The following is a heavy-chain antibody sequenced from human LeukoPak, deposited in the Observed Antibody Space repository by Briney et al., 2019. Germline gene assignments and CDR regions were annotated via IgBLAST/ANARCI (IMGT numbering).Heavy chain of an antibody. CDR3: AKNAQWLGSRFDY. D-gene: IGHD6-19*01. CDR1: GFTFSSYS. V-gene: IGHV3-48*01. CDR2: ISSSSSTI. J-gene: IGHJ4*02. Sequence: GGSLTLSCAASGFTFSSYSMNWVRQAPGKGLEWVSYISSSSSTIYYADSVKGRFTISRDNAKNTLYLQMNSLRAEDTAVYYCAKNAQWLGSRFDYWGQGTLVTVSS.